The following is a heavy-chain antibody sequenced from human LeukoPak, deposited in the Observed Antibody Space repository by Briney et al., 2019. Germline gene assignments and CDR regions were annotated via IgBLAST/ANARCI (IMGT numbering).Heavy chain of an antibody. V-gene: IGHV4-34*01. D-gene: IGHD6-19*01. J-gene: IGHJ1*01. Sequence: SETLSLTCAVYGGSFSGYYWSWIRQPPGKGLEWIGEINHSGSTNYNPSLKSRVTISVDTSKNQFSLKLSSVTAADTAVYYCAGGSRQWLVRGAEYFQHWGQGTLVTVSS. CDR2: INHSGST. CDR3: AGGSRQWLVRGAEYFQH. CDR1: GGSFSGYY.